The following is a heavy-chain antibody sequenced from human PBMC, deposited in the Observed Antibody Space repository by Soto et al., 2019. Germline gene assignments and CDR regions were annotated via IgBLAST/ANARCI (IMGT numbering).Heavy chain of an antibody. D-gene: IGHD1-7*01. J-gene: IGHJ5*02. CDR1: GGSISSSSYY. V-gene: IGHV4-39*01. Sequence: SETLSLTCTVSGGSISSSSYYWGWIRQPPGKGLEWIGSIYYSGSTYYNRSLKSRVTISVDTSKNQFSLKLSSVTAADTAVYYCARHPPHSITGTTWWFDPWGQGTLVTVSS. CDR2: IYYSGST. CDR3: ARHPPHSITGTTWWFDP.